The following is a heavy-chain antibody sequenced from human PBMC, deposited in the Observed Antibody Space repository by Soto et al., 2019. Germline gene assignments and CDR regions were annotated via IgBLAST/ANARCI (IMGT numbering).Heavy chain of an antibody. CDR2: ISSSSSTI. D-gene: IGHD2-2*01. Sequence: EVQLVESGGGLVQPGGSLRLSCAASGFTFSSYSMNWVRQAPGKVLEWVSYISSSSSTIYYADSLKGRFTISRDNAKNSLYLHMSSLRDEDTAVYYCACTIWHAVEYYYGMDVWGQGTTVTVSS. V-gene: IGHV3-48*02. CDR3: ACTIWHAVEYYYGMDV. CDR1: GFTFSSYS. J-gene: IGHJ6*02.